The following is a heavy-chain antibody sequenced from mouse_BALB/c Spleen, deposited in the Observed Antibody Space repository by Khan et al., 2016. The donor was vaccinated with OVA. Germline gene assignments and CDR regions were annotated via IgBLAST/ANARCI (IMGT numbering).Heavy chain of an antibody. CDR2: ISSGGHYT. CDR1: GFTFSSYG. Sequence: EVELVESGGDLVKPGGSLKLSCAASGFTFSSYGMSWARQTPDKRLEWVATISSGGHYTYFPDSVRGRFTISRDNAKNTLYLQMSSLKSEDTAMYYCARSTTTAKGDYYALDYWGQGTSVTVSS. D-gene: IGHD1-2*01. CDR3: ARSTTTAKGDYYALDY. J-gene: IGHJ4*01. V-gene: IGHV5-6*01.